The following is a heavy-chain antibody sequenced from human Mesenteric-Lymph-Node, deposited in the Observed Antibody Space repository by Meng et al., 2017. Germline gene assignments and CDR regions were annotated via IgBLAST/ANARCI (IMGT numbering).Heavy chain of an antibody. Sequence: QVQLTSGGAGLLKPSGALSLTRAGYGGSFSGYYWSWIRQPPGKGLEWIGEINHSGSNNYNPSLKSRVTISVDKSKNQFSLKLSSVTAADTAVYYCARFEESGYDYVFDYWGQGTLVTVSS. D-gene: IGHD5-12*01. V-gene: IGHV4-34*01. CDR2: INHSGSN. J-gene: IGHJ4*02. CDR1: GGSFSGYY. CDR3: ARFEESGYDYVFDY.